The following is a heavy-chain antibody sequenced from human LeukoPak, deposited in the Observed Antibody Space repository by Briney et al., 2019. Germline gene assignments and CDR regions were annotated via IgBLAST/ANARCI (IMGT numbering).Heavy chain of an antibody. Sequence: ASVKVSCKASGYTFTGYYMHWVRQAPGQGLEWMGWINPNSGGTNYAQKFQGRVTMTRDTSISTAYMELSRLRSDDTAVYYCARDFNGYSSSYCDYWGQGTLVTVSS. CDR1: GYTFTGYY. D-gene: IGHD6-6*01. CDR2: INPNSGGT. CDR3: ARDFNGYSSSYCDY. V-gene: IGHV1-2*02. J-gene: IGHJ4*02.